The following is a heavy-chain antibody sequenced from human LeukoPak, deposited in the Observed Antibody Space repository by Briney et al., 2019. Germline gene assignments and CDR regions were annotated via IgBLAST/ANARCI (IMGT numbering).Heavy chain of an antibody. CDR1: GFTFSNAW. J-gene: IGHJ4*02. CDR3: TTDYTNGICYDMLDAS. V-gene: IGHV3-15*01. D-gene: IGHD2-8*01. Sequence: GGSLRLSCAASGFTFSNAWMSWVRQAPRKGLEWVGRIKSKTDGGTTDYAAPVKGRFTISRDDSKNTLYLQMNSLKTEAAAVYYCTTDYTNGICYDMLDASWGQGTLVTVSS. CDR2: IKSKTDGGTT.